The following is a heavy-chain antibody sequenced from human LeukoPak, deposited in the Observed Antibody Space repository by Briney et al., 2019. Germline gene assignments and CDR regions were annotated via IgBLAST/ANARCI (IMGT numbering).Heavy chain of an antibody. V-gene: IGHV1-69*05. D-gene: IGHD2-21*02. J-gene: IGHJ4*02. CDR2: IIPIFGTA. CDR3: ARGTATAIQTHFDY. CDR1: LGTFSSYA. Sequence: SVKVSCKASLGTFSSYAISWVRQAPGQGLEWMGGIIPIFGTANYAQKFQGRVTITTDASTSTAYMELGSLRSEDTAVYYCARGTATAIQTHFDYWGQGTLVTVSS.